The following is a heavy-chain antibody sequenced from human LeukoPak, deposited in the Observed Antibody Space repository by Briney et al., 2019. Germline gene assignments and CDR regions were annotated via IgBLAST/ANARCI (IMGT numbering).Heavy chain of an antibody. J-gene: IGHJ6*03. V-gene: IGHV1-69*13. D-gene: IGHD3-10*01. CDR1: GGTFSSYA. Sequence: ASVKVSCKASGGTFSSYAISWVRQAPGQGLEWMGGIIPIFGTANYAQKFQGRVTITADESTSTAYMELSSLRSEDTAVYYCARGGSWGRQYYYYYYMDVWGKGTTVTISS. CDR3: ARGGSWGRQYYYYYYMDV. CDR2: IIPIFGTA.